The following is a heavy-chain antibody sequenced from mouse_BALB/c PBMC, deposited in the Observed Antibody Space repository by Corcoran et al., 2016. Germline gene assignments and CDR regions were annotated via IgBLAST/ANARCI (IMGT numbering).Heavy chain of an antibody. Sequence: QIQLVQSGPELTKPGETVKISCKASGYTFTNYGMNWVKQAPGKGLKWMGWINTYTGEPTYADDFKGRFAFSLETSASTAYLQINNLKNEYTATYFCASDPSWFAYWGQGTLVTVSA. V-gene: IGHV9-3-1*01. CDR1: GYTFTNYG. CDR3: ASDPSWFAY. CDR2: INTYTGEP. J-gene: IGHJ3*01.